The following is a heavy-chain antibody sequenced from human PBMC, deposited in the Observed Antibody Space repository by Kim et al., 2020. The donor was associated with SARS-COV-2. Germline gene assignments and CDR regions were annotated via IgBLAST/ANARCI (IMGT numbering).Heavy chain of an antibody. V-gene: IGHV3-23*01. CDR3: TKDQTTSGNWFDS. Sequence: GGSLRLSCAASGFTFTSYSMSWVRQAPGRGLEWVSAISGSGTSTYYANSVKGRFTISRDSARNTLFLQMNSLTAEDTARYYCTKDQTTSGNWFDSWGQGTLVTVPT. CDR1: GFTFTSYS. D-gene: IGHD3-10*01. CDR2: ISGSGTST. J-gene: IGHJ5*01.